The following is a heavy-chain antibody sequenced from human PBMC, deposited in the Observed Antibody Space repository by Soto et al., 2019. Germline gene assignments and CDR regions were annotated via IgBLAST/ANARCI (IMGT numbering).Heavy chain of an antibody. V-gene: IGHV3-15*01. CDR3: TTDRSNSSSTSCYTWYYYGMDV. J-gene: IGHJ6*02. CDR1: GFTFSNAW. CDR2: IKSKTDGGTK. Sequence: EVQLVESGGGLVKPGGSLRLSCAASGFTFSNAWMIWVRQAPGKGMEWVGRIKSKTDGGTKDYSATVKGIITISRDDLKNTLYLQMNRLKTEDTAVYYCTTDRSNSSSTSCYTWYYYGMDVWCQGTTVTVSS. D-gene: IGHD2-2*02.